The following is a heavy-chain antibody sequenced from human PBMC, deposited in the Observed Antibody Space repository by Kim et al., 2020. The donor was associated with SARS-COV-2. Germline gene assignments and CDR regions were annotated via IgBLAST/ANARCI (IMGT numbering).Heavy chain of an antibody. Sequence: GGSLRLSCAASGFTFSSYDMHWVRQATGKGLEWVSAIGTAGDTYYPGSVKGRFTISRENAKNSLYLQMNSLRAGDTAVYYCARGAGRVYGAHSGSFDIWGQGTMVTVSS. J-gene: IGHJ3*02. CDR3: ARGAGRVYGAHSGSFDI. V-gene: IGHV3-13*01. CDR2: IGTAGDT. D-gene: IGHD4-17*01. CDR1: GFTFSSYD.